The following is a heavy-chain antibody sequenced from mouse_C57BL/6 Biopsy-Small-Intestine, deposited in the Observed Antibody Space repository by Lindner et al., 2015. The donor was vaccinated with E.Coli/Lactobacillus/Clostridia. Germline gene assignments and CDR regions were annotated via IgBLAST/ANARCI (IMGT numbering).Heavy chain of an antibody. Sequence: VQLQESGPELVKPGASVKISCKASGYSFTDYNMNWVKQSNGKSLEWIGIINPNYGITTYSQKFKGKATLTVDQSSSTAYMQLSSLTSEDSAVYYCARSDYYGSRYGDYWGQGTTLTVSS. CDR2: INPNYGIT. CDR3: ARSDYYGSRYGDY. D-gene: IGHD1-1*01. J-gene: IGHJ2*01. V-gene: IGHV1-39*01. CDR1: GYSFTDYN.